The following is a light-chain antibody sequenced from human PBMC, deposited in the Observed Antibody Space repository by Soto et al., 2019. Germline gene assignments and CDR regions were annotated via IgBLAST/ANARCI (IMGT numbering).Light chain of an antibody. J-gene: IGKJ5*01. CDR3: QQYNNWPAIT. CDR2: GAS. Sequence: EIVMTQSQTTLSVSPGERVDLXPRPSESFNSNLGWYQQKPGQAPRLLIYGASTRATGIPSRFSGSRSGTEFILTISSLQSEDSAVYYCQQYNNWPAITFGQGTRLEI. CDR1: ESFNSN. V-gene: IGKV3-15*01.